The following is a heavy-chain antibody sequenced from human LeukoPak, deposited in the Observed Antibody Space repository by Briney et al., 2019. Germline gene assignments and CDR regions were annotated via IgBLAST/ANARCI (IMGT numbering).Heavy chain of an antibody. J-gene: IGHJ6*03. D-gene: IGHD6-6*01. CDR1: GGTFSTYG. CDR2: IIPVFGTV. CDR3: ARDGPYSSSSSDYYSYMDV. V-gene: IGHV1-69*05. Sequence: ASVKVSCKPSGGTFSTYGVTWVRQAPRQGLEWMGRIIPVFGTVSYAEKFQGRVTIITDDSSSSAYMELRSLRSEDTAVYYCARDGPYSSSSSDYYSYMDVWRKGTTVTVSS.